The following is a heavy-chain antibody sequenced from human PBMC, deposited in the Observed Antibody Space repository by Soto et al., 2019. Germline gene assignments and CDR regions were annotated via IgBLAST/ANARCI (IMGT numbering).Heavy chain of an antibody. CDR3: TIVRVAYSALDH. CDR1: GFIFSNNG. CDR2: MSYDGSDT. V-gene: IGHV3-30*02. J-gene: IGHJ4*02. D-gene: IGHD3-10*02. Sequence: PVGSRSLACVGCGFIFSNNGMHWVRQTPGKGVEWVAFMSYDGSDTFYADSVKGRFTISRDNSNNTLFLHMSNLSAEDTAMYYCTIVRVAYSALDHWGQG.